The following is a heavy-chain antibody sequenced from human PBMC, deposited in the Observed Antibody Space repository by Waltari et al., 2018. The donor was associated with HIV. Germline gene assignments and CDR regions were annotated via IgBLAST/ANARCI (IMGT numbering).Heavy chain of an antibody. CDR1: GASISSTSYF. V-gene: IGHV4-39*07. CDR3: ARGGRDFYSGHYEGSWFDP. D-gene: IGHD3-3*01. CDR2: IDYSGST. Sequence: QLQLQESGPGLVKPSQTLSLTCTVSGASISSTSYFWGWIRQPPGKGLEWIATIDYSGSTYYSPSLESRVTMSIDTSKNQYSLKLTSVTAADTATYYCARGGRDFYSGHYEGSWFDPWGQGTLVTVSS. J-gene: IGHJ5*02.